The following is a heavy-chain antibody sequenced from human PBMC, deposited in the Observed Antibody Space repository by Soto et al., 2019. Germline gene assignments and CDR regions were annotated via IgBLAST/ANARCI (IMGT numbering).Heavy chain of an antibody. Sequence: QVQLVQSGAEVKKPGSSVKVSCKASGGTFSSYAISWVRQAPGQGLEWMGGVIPNVGTANYEQKFQDRVTITANESTSTAYMELSSLSSEDTAVSYCARGYYVSSGYYPPDYYFDDWGQGTLVTVSS. CDR1: GGTFSSYA. V-gene: IGHV1-69*01. J-gene: IGHJ4*02. D-gene: IGHD3-22*01. CDR3: ARGYYVSSGYYPPDYYFDD. CDR2: VIPNVGTA.